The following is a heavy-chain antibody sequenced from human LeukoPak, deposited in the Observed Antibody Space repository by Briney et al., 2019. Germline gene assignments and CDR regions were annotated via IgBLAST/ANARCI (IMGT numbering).Heavy chain of an antibody. V-gene: IGHV4-59*01. J-gene: IGHJ2*01. CDR2: IYYSGST. Sequence: SETLPLTCTVSGGSIRNYYWSWIQQPPGKGLEWIGYIYYSGSTNYNPSLKSRVTISVDTSKNQFSLKLSSVTAANTAVYYCARVYYSSSYDYWYFDLWGRGTLVTVSS. CDR3: ARVYYSSSYDYWYFDL. CDR1: GGSIRNYY. D-gene: IGHD6-13*01.